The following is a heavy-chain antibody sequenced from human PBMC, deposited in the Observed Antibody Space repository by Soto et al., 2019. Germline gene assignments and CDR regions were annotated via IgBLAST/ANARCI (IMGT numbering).Heavy chain of an antibody. D-gene: IGHD3-3*01. CDR1: GFTFSSYA. CDR2: ISYDGSNK. V-gene: IGHV3-30-3*01. J-gene: IGHJ6*02. Sequence: GGSLRLSCAASGFTFSSYAMHWVRQAPGKGLEWVAVISYDGSNKYYADSVKGRFTISRDNSKNTLYLQMNSLRAEDTAVYYCARDGGRDYDFWSGYYNYYYYYGMDVWGQGTTVTVSS. CDR3: ARDGGRDYDFWSGYYNYYYYYGMDV.